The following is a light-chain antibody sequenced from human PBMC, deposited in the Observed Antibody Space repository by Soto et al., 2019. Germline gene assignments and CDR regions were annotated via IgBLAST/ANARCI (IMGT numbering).Light chain of an antibody. CDR3: SSYTTSSTLG. J-gene: IGLJ2*01. V-gene: IGLV2-14*01. CDR2: GVT. Sequence: QSALTQPASVSGSPGQSITISCTGTSSDIGAYNYVSWYQQHPGKAPKLMIYGVTNRPSGVSNRFSGSKSGNTASPTISGLQAEDEADYYCSSYTTSSTLGFGGGTKLTVL. CDR1: SSDIGAYNY.